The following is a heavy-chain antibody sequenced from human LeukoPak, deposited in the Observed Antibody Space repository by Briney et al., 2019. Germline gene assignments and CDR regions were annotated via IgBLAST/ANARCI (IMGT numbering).Heavy chain of an antibody. CDR2: IYYSGST. CDR1: GGSISSYY. V-gene: IGHV4-59*01. J-gene: IGHJ4*02. Sequence: PSETLSLTCTVSGGSISSYYLSWIRQPPGKGLEWIGYIYYSGSTNYNPSLKSRVTISVDTSKNQFSLKLSSVTAADTAVYYCARVSTPATYYFDYWGQGTLVTVSS. CDR3: ARVSTPATYYFDY.